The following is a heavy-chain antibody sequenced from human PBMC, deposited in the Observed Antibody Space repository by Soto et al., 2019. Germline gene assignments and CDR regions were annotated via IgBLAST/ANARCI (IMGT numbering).Heavy chain of an antibody. V-gene: IGHV4-30-4*01. CDR3: ARSHYDFWSGHHPFDY. Sequence: SETLSLTCTVSGGSISSGDYYWSWIRQPPGKGLEWIGYIYYSGSTYYNPSLKSRVTISVDTSKNQFSLKLSSVTAADTAVYYCARSHYDFWSGHHPFDYWGQGTLVTVSS. CDR2: IYYSGST. D-gene: IGHD3-3*01. J-gene: IGHJ4*02. CDR1: GGSISSGDYY.